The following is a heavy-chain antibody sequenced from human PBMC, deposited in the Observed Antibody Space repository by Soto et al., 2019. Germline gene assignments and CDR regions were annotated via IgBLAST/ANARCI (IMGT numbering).Heavy chain of an antibody. D-gene: IGHD3-10*02. V-gene: IGHV3-33*01. CDR1: GFTLRNYG. J-gene: IGHJ2*01. CDR2: IHYDGSNK. Sequence: QVQLVESGGGVVQPGKSLRLSCAASGFTLRNYGMHWVRQAPGKGLEWVAVIHYDGSNKYYADSVKGRFTISRDQSKNTLFLQMNSLRAEDTAVYYCARTPILQMLHGYFDLWGRGTLVTVSS. CDR3: ARTPILQMLHGYFDL.